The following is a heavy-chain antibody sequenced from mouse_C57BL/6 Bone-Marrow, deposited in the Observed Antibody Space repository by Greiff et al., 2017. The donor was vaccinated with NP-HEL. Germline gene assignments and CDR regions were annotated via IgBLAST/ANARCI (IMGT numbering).Heavy chain of an antibody. J-gene: IGHJ3*01. CDR2: IRNKANNHAT. D-gene: IGHD1-1*01. Sequence: EVKLVESGGGLVQPGGSMKLSCAASGFTFSDAWMDWVRQSPEKGLEWVAEIRNKANNHATYYAESVKGRFTISRDDSKSSVYLQMNSLRAEDTGIYYCTRNYGSSHPSWFAYWGQGTLVTVSA. CDR1: GFTFSDAW. V-gene: IGHV6-6*01. CDR3: TRNYGSSHPSWFAY.